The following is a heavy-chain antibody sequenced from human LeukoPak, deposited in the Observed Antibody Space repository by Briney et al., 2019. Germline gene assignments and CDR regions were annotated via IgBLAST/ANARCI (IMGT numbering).Heavy chain of an antibody. V-gene: IGHV1-2*02. CDR3: ARDREHYYGSERYSRWFDP. CDR2: IIPNSGDT. Sequence: ASVKGSCKASEYTFICYYLHWVRQAPGQGLEWMGWIIPNSGDTKYPEKFQGRVTMTTDTSIDTAYLDRSRLRSDETPLYYFARDREHYYGSERYSRWFDPWGQGNLVTVSS. J-gene: IGHJ5*02. D-gene: IGHD3-10*01. CDR1: EYTFICYY.